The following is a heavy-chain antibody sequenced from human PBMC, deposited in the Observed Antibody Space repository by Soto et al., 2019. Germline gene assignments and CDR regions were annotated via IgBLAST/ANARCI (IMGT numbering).Heavy chain of an antibody. D-gene: IGHD1-1*01. J-gene: IGHJ5*02. V-gene: IGHV1-18*01. CDR3: ARDALSGWTTGPGWFDP. Sequence: ASVKVWGKGSAYTFTSYCISWVRQAPGQGLEWMGWISAYNGNTNYAQRLQGRVTMTTDTSTSTAYMELRSLRSYDTALYYCARDALSGWTTGPGWFDPWGQVPLVIVYS. CDR2: ISAYNGNT. CDR1: AYTFTSYC.